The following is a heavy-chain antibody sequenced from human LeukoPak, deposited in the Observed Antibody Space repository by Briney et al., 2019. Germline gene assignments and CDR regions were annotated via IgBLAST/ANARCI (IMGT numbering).Heavy chain of an antibody. CDR3: ARDGEYYYYYMDV. CDR1: GGSISSYY. V-gene: IGHV4-59*08. CDR2: IYYSGST. Sequence: PSETLSLTCTVSGGSISSYYWSWIRQPPGKGLEWIGYIYYSGSTYYNPSLKSRVTISVDTSKNQFSLKLSSVTAADTAVYYCARDGEYYYYYMDVWGKGTTVTVSS. J-gene: IGHJ6*03. D-gene: IGHD3-10*01.